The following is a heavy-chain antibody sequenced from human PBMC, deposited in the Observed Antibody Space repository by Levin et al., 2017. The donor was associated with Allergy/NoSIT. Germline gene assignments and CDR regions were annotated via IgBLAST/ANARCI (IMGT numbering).Heavy chain of an antibody. CDR1: GGSISNFF. D-gene: IGHD3-16*01. CDR3: ARGSNGSDVWSDY. V-gene: IGHV4-59*01. Sequence: PSETLSLTCTVSGGSISNFFWSWVRQPPGKGLEWIGYIYYSGSTNYNPSLKSRVTISVDTSKNQFSLKLSSVTAADTAVYYCARGSNGSDVWSDYWGQGTLVTVSS. CDR2: IYYSGST. J-gene: IGHJ4*02.